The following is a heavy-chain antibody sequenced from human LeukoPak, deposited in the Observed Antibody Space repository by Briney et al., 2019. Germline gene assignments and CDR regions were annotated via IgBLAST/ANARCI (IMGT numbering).Heavy chain of an antibody. Sequence: GGSLRLSCAASGFTFSSYEMNWVRQAPGKGLEWVSYISSGGSTIYYADSVRGRFTISRDNAKNSLYLQMNSLRAEDTAVYYCARGVGYSGFSDYWGQGTLVTVSS. CDR2: ISSGGSTI. V-gene: IGHV3-48*03. CDR1: GFTFSSYE. CDR3: ARGVGYSGFSDY. D-gene: IGHD5-12*01. J-gene: IGHJ4*02.